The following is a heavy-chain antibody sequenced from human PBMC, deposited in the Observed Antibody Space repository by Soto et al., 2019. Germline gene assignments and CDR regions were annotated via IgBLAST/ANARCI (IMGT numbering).Heavy chain of an antibody. J-gene: IGHJ4*02. D-gene: IGHD6-19*01. CDR2: ISGSGGST. CDR1: GFTFSNYA. CDR3: ARRSSGWDFDY. V-gene: IGHV3-23*01. Sequence: EVQLLESGGGLVQPGGSLRLSCAAPGFTFSNYAMNWVRQAPGKGLEWVSVISGSGGSTYYADSVKGRFTISRDNSKNTLYLQMNSLRGEDTAVYYGARRSSGWDFDYWGQGTLVTVSS.